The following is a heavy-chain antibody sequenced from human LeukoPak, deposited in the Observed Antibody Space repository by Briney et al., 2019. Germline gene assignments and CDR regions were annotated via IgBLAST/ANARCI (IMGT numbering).Heavy chain of an antibody. D-gene: IGHD3-22*01. Sequence: SETLSLTCTVSGVSISSYYWSWIRQPAGEGLEWIARIYTSGSTNYNPSLKSRVTMSVDTSKNQFSLKLSSVTAADTAVYYCARGADSSGYQLPFDYWGQGTLVTVSS. CDR1: GVSISSYY. CDR3: ARGADSSGYQLPFDY. CDR2: IYTSGST. J-gene: IGHJ4*02. V-gene: IGHV4-4*07.